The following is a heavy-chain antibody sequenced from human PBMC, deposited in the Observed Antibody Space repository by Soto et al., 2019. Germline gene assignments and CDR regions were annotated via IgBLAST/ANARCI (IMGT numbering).Heavy chain of an antibody. Sequence: GGSLRLSCAASGFTFSSYAMHWVRQAPGKGLEWVANIKQDGSEYYYVGSVKGRFTISRDNAKNSLYLQMNSLRAEDTAVYYCARGAFPTWGSYPLDYWGQGTLVTVSS. J-gene: IGHJ4*02. D-gene: IGHD3-16*02. V-gene: IGHV3-7*04. CDR3: ARGAFPTWGSYPLDY. CDR1: GFTFSSYA. CDR2: IKQDGSEY.